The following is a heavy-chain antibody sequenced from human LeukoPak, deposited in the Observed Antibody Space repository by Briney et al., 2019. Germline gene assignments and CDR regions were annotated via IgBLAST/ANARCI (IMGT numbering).Heavy chain of an antibody. Sequence: PSVTLSLPCTVSVGSISVGAYYGSWLRRHPGKGLEWIAYIFYSGNTYYNPSLKSRVTISVDTSKNQFSLKLSSVTAADTAVYYCARWQYWDTGGYFDYWGQGTLVTVSS. CDR3: ARWQYWDTGGYFDY. CDR2: IFYSGNT. CDR1: VGSISVGAYY. V-gene: IGHV4-31*03. D-gene: IGHD2-8*02. J-gene: IGHJ4*02.